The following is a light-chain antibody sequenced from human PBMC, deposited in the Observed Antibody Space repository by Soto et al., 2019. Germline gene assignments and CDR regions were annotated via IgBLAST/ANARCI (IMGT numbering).Light chain of an antibody. Sequence: EIVLTQSPGTLSLSPGERATLSCRASQSLSSNYLAWYQQKPGQAPRLLIYGVSSRATGVPARVSGSGSGTEVTLTISSLQSEDFAVYFCQQYNNWPGTFGQGTKVDI. CDR1: QSLSSN. V-gene: IGKV3D-15*01. CDR3: QQYNNWPGT. J-gene: IGKJ1*01. CDR2: GVS.